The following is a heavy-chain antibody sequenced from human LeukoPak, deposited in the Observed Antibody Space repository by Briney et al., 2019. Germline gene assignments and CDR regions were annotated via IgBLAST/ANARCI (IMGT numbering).Heavy chain of an antibody. CDR1: GGTFSNYG. J-gene: IGHJ2*01. V-gene: IGHV1-69*05. CDR2: IIPILGTA. CDR3: ARGVHGDYRWYFDL. D-gene: IGHD4-17*01. Sequence: ASVKVSRKASGGTFSNYGISWVRQAPGQGLEWMGGIIPILGTANYAQKFQGRVTMTRDMSTSTVYMELSSLRSEDTAVYYCARGVHGDYRWYFDLWGRGTLVTVSS.